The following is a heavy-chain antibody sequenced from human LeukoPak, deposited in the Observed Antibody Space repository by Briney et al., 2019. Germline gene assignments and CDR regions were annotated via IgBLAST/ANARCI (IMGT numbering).Heavy chain of an antibody. V-gene: IGHV4-59*01. CDR2: IYYSGST. D-gene: IGHD6-13*01. CDR1: GGSISSYY. CDR3: ARSGDSSSWYSFYY. J-gene: IGHJ4*02. Sequence: PSETLSLTCTVSGGSISSYYWSWIRQPPGKGLEWVGYIYYSGSTNYNPSLKSRVTISVDTSKNQFSLKLSSVTAADTAVYYCARSGDSSSWYSFYYWGQGTLVTVSS.